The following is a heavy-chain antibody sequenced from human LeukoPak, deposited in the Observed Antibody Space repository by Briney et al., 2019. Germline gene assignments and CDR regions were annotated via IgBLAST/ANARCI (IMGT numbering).Heavy chain of an antibody. Sequence: AGGSLRLSCTASGFTFNYYGMHWVRQAPGKGLEWVALISYDGSNKYYADSVKGRFTISRDNSKNTLYLQMNSLRAEDTAVYYCAKENYYHSSGYDYWGQGTLVTVSS. D-gene: IGHD3-22*01. CDR2: ISYDGSNK. CDR1: GFTFNYYG. V-gene: IGHV3-30*18. J-gene: IGHJ4*02. CDR3: AKENYYHSSGYDY.